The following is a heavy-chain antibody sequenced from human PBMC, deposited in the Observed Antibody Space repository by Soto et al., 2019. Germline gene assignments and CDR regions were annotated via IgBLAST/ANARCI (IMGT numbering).Heavy chain of an antibody. J-gene: IGHJ1*01. D-gene: IGHD3-22*01. Sequence: GGSLRLSCAASGFTFSTYEMNWVRQAPGKGLEWISYISSSGSSIYYADSVKGRFTISRDNAWNSLHLQMNSLRVEDTAVYYCARDGYDSSGDSEIFHYWGQGTLVTVSS. CDR2: ISSSGSSI. V-gene: IGHV3-48*03. CDR3: ARDGYDSSGDSEIFHY. CDR1: GFTFSTYE.